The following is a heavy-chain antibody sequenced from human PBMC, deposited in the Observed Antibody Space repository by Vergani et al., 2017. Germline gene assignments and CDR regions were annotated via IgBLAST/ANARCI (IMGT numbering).Heavy chain of an antibody. Sequence: QVQLQESGPGLVKPSQTLSLTCTVSGGSISSGSYYWSWIRQPAGKGLEWIGRIYTSGSTNYNPSLKSRVTISVDTSKNQFSLKLSSVTAPDTAVYYCARGLDGYRVGWYFDLWGRGTLVTVSS. CDR3: ARGLDGYRVGWYFDL. V-gene: IGHV4-61*02. CDR1: GGSISSGSYY. CDR2: IYTSGST. J-gene: IGHJ2*01. D-gene: IGHD6-13*01.